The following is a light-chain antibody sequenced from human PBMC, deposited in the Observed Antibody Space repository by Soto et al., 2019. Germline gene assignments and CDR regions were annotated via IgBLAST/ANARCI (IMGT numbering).Light chain of an antibody. CDR1: HSLLHITGETF. CDR3: MQSTQLPPT. J-gene: IGKJ5*01. V-gene: IGKV2D-29*02. CDR2: EVS. Sequence: DVVMTQTPLSLSVAPGQPASISCKSSHSLLHITGETFLFWYLQKPGQSPQLLIYEVSTRVSGVPDRFSGSGSGTDFTLEISRVETDDVGIYYCMQSTQLPPTSGQGTRLQI.